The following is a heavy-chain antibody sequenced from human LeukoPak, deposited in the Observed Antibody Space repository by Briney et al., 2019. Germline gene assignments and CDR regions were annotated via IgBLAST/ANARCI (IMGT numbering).Heavy chain of an antibody. D-gene: IGHD1-26*01. CDR1: GVSISSGAYY. CDR3: ARAIRGSFFASDH. CDR2: SYSGST. J-gene: IGHJ4*02. V-gene: IGHV4-31*03. Sequence: PSETLSLTCSVSGVSISSGAYYWSWIRQHPGKGLEWIGYSYSGSTFYNPSLKTRVSISVDTSKNQFSLNLTSVTAADTAVYYCARAIRGSFFASDHWGQGTLVTVSS.